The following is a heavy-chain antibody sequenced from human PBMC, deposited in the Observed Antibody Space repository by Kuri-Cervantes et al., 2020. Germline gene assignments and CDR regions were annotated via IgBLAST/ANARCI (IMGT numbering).Heavy chain of an antibody. CDR3: ARGEIFYGLDV. D-gene: IGHD3-3*01. CDR2: INAGNGNT. V-gene: IGHV1-3*01. Sequence: ASVKVSCKASGYTFINHAISWVRQAPGQGLEWMGWINAGNGNTEYSQKFQGRVTITRDTSASTAYIDLNTLRSEDTAVYYCARGEIFYGLDVWGKGTTVTVSS. J-gene: IGHJ6*04. CDR1: GYTFINHA.